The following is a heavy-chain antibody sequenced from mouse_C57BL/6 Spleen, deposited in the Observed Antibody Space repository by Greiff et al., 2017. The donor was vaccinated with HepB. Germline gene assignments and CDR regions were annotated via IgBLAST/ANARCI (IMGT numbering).Heavy chain of an antibody. D-gene: IGHD1-1*01. CDR1: GFTFSSYA. Sequence: EVKVVESGEGLVKPGGSLKLSCAASGFTFSSYAMSWVRQTPEKRLEWVAYISSGGDYIYYADTVKGRFTISRDNARNTLYLQMSSLKSEDTAMYYCTRGTTTVVATDYFDYWGQGTTLTVSS. V-gene: IGHV5-9-1*02. CDR3: TRGTTTVVATDYFDY. CDR2: ISSGGDYI. J-gene: IGHJ2*01.